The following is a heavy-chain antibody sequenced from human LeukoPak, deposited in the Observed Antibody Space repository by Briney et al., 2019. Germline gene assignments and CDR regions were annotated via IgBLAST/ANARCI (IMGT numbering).Heavy chain of an antibody. D-gene: IGHD1-26*01. Sequence: NPSETLSLTCTVSGGSISSYYWSWIRQPPGKGLEWIGYIYYSGSTNYNPSLKSQVTISVDTSKNQFSLKLSSVTAADTAVYYCATSVGGVLGMDVWGQGTTVTVSS. V-gene: IGHV4-59*01. CDR1: GGSISSYY. CDR3: ATSVGGVLGMDV. CDR2: IYYSGST. J-gene: IGHJ6*02.